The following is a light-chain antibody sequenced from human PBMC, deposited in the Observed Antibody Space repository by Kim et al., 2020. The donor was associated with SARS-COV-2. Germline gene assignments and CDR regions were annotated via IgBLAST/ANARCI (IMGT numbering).Light chain of an antibody. CDR2: DVS. CDR3: SSYASSSTLI. J-gene: IGLJ2*01. CDR1: TSDVGAYDF. V-gene: IGLV2-14*03. Sequence: QSALTQPASVSGSPGQSITISCTGTTSDVGAYDFVSWYQQHPGKAPKLMIYDVSKRPSGVSNRFSGSKSGNTASLTISGLQSEDEADYYCSSYASSSTLIFGGGTKVTV.